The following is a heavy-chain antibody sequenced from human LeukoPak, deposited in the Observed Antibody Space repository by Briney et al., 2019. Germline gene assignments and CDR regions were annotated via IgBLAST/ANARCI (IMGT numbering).Heavy chain of an antibody. Sequence: GRSLRLSCAASGFTFDDYAMHWVRQAPGKGLEWVSGISWNSGSVGYADSVKGRFTISRDNSKNTLYLQMNSLRAEDTAVYYCAKGHRSWYYGSVGAFDIWGQGTMVTVSS. CDR2: ISWNSGSV. V-gene: IGHV3-9*01. CDR1: GFTFDDYA. CDR3: AKGHRSWYYGSVGAFDI. J-gene: IGHJ3*02. D-gene: IGHD3-10*01.